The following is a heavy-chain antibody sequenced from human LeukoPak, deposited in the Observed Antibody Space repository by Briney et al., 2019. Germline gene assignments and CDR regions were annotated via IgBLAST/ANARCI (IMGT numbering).Heavy chain of an antibody. Sequence: SETLSLTCTVSGGSISSSSDYWGWIRQPPGKGLEWNGTIYHSGSTYYNPSLKSRVSISEDTSNNQFSLKVSSVTAADTAVYFCARQSVGVVADYWGQGTLVSVSS. CDR3: ARQSVGVVADY. J-gene: IGHJ4*02. D-gene: IGHD2-15*01. CDR2: IYHSGST. V-gene: IGHV4-39*01. CDR1: GGSISSSSDY.